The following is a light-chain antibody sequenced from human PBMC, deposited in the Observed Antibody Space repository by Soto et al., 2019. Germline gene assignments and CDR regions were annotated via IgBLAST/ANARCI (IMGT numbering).Light chain of an antibody. J-gene: IGKJ1*01. CDR1: QTIINW. CDR2: KAS. CDR3: QQYHTYWWT. V-gene: IGKV1-5*03. Sequence: DIQMTQSPSTLPASVGDRVTITCRASQTIINWLAWYQQKPGKAPKLLIYKASTLEGEVPSRFSGSGSETEFTLTINSLQPDDSATYYCQQYHTYWWTFGQGTKV.